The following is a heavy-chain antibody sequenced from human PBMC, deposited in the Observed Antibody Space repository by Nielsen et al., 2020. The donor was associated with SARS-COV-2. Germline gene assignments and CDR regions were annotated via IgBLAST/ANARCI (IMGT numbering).Heavy chain of an antibody. CDR1: GFTFSSYS. Sequence: GGSLRLSCAASGFTFSSYSMNWVRQAPGKGLEWVSLISWDGGSTYYADSVKGRFTISRDNSKNSLYLQMNSLRTEDTALYYCAKSMGNPYYYYGMDVWGQGTTVTVSS. D-gene: IGHD2/OR15-2a*01. CDR3: AKSMGNPYYYYGMDV. V-gene: IGHV3-43*01. J-gene: IGHJ6*02. CDR2: ISWDGGST.